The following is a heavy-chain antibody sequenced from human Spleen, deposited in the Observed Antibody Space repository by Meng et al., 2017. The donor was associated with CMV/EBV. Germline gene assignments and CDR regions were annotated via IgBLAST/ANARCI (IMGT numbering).Heavy chain of an antibody. V-gene: IGHV3-30*02. Sequence: GGSLRLSCVASGFAFNTYGMHWIRQAPGKGLEWVAFIGYGGSDEYYADSVKGRFTISRDNSKNTLYLQMSSLRTEDTAVYYCAKDKVGVYGMDVWGQGTTVTVSS. CDR1: GFAFNTYG. J-gene: IGHJ6*02. D-gene: IGHD1-26*01. CDR2: IGYGGSDE. CDR3: AKDKVGVYGMDV.